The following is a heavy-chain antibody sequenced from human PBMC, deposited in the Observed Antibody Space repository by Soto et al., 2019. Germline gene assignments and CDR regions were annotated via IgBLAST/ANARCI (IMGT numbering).Heavy chain of an antibody. D-gene: IGHD4-17*01. J-gene: IGHJ6*02. CDR1: GFTFSTYG. CDR3: AKDLQSYGDYDYYFYGMDV. Sequence: QVQLVESGGGEVQPGRSLTISCAASGFTFSTYGMHWVRQTPGKGLERVAVISYDGTNKFYSDSVKGRFTISRDNFKNTLTLQMNSLRAADTAVYSCAKDLQSYGDYDYYFYGMDVWGLGTRVTVSS. CDR2: ISYDGTNK. V-gene: IGHV3-30*18.